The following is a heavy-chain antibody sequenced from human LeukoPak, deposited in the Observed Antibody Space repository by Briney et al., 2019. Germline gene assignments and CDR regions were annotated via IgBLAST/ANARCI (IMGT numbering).Heavy chain of an antibody. J-gene: IGHJ2*01. D-gene: IGHD2-15*01. V-gene: IGHV1-2*02. CDR1: GYTFTGYY. Sequence: ASVKVSCKASGYTFTGYYMHWVRQAPGQGLEWRGWINPNTGDTNFAQKFQGRVAMTRDTSLSTAYMDLSRLTSDDTAVYYCARDWPGISLHFDLWGRGTLITVSS. CDR3: ARDWPGISLHFDL. CDR2: INPNTGDT.